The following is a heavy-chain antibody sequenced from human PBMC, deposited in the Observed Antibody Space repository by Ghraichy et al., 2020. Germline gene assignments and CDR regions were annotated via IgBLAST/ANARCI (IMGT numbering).Heavy chain of an antibody. Sequence: SETLSLTCTVSGGSISSSAYYWGWIRQPPGKGLEWIGSIHYSGSTYYNPSLESRVTTSVDTSKNQFSLKLTSVTAADMAVYYCARQQGYYDILSPFDPWGQGTLVTVSS. V-gene: IGHV4-39*01. D-gene: IGHD3-9*01. CDR2: IHYSGST. J-gene: IGHJ5*02. CDR1: GGSISSSAYY. CDR3: ARQQGYYDILSPFDP.